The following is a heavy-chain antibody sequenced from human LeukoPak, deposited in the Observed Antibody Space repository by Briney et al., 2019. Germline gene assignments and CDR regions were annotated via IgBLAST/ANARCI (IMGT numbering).Heavy chain of an antibody. V-gene: IGHV4-38-2*01. Sequence: PSETLSLTCAVYGGSFSGYYWGWIRQPPGKGLEWIGTIYHSGNTYYNPSLKSRVTISVDTSKNQFPLKVRSVTAADTAVYYCARLGFSTSLIAYWGQGTPVTVSS. CDR1: GGSFSGYY. J-gene: IGHJ4*02. CDR2: IYHSGNT. D-gene: IGHD6-13*01. CDR3: ARLGFSTSLIAY.